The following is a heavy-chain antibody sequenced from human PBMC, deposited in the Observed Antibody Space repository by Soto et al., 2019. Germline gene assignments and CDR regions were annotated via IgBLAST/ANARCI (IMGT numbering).Heavy chain of an antibody. CDR2: ISGSGGST. CDR3: ARSGASYYYYYYMDV. Sequence: GGSLRLSCAASGFTFSSYAMSWVRQAPGKGLEWVSDISGSGGSTYYADSVKGRFTISRDNAKNSLYLQMNSLRAEDTAVYYCARSGASYYYYYYMDVWGKGTTVTVSS. J-gene: IGHJ6*03. V-gene: IGHV3-23*01. D-gene: IGHD1-26*01. CDR1: GFTFSSYA.